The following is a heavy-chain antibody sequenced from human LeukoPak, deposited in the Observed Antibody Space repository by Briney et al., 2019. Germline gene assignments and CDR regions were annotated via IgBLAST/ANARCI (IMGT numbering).Heavy chain of an antibody. J-gene: IGHJ4*02. CDR1: GGTFSSYA. D-gene: IGHD5-12*01. Sequence: ASVKVSCKASGGTFSSYAISWVRQAPGQGLEWMGRIIPILGIANYAQEFQGRVTITADKSTSTAYMELSSLRSEDTAVYYCARAGGYDPFDYWGQGTLVTVSS. CDR2: IIPILGIA. V-gene: IGHV1-69*04. CDR3: ARAGGYDPFDY.